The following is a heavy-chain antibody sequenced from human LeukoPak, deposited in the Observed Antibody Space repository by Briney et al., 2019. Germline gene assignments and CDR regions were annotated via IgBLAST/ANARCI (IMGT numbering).Heavy chain of an antibody. D-gene: IGHD4-17*01. Sequence: GGSLRLSCAASGFTFSSYAMSWVRQAPGKGLEWVSLISGDGGSTYYADSVKGRFTISRDNSKNSLYLQMNSLRTEDTALYYCAKDYGDYRNYYYYYMDVWGKGTTVTVSS. CDR1: GFTFSSYA. CDR2: ISGDGGST. CDR3: AKDYGDYRNYYYYYMDV. V-gene: IGHV3-43*02. J-gene: IGHJ6*03.